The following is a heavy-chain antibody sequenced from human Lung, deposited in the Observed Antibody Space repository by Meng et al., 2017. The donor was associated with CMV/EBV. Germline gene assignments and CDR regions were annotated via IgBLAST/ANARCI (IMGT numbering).Heavy chain of an antibody. D-gene: IGHD6-19*01. CDR3: ARGSVAGTAVEWFDP. CDR1: GYTFTGYF. CDR2: INPNSGGT. V-gene: IGHV1-2*02. Sequence: SXXVSXXASGYTFTGYFIHWVRQAPGQGLEWMGWINPNSGGTIYAQKFQGRFTMTRDTSITTAYLELSRLRSDDTAIYYCARGSVAGTAVEWFDPWGQGSXVTVAS. J-gene: IGHJ5*02.